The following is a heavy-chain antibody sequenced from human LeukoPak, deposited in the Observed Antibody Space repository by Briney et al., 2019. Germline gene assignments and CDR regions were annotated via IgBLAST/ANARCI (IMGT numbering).Heavy chain of an antibody. CDR3: ARQDSYGSTFDY. CDR2: INHSGST. Sequence: SETLSLTCTVSDGSISSYYWSWIRQPPGKGLEWIGEINHSGSTNYNPSLKSRVTISVDTSKNQFSLKLSSVTAADTAVYYCARQDSYGSTFDYWGQGTLVTVSS. V-gene: IGHV4-34*01. D-gene: IGHD5-18*01. J-gene: IGHJ4*02. CDR1: DGSISSYY.